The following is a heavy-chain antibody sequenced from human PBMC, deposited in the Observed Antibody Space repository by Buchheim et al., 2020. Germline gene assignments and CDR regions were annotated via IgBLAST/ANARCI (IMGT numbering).Heavy chain of an antibody. V-gene: IGHV3-30*02. CDR1: GFTFSSYG. Sequence: QVQLVESGGGVVQPGRSLRLSCAASGFTFSSYGMLWVRQAPGKGLEWVAFIRYDGSNKYYADSVKGRFTISRDNSKNTLYLQMNSLRAEDTAVYYCAKDSEVGATLFDYWGQGTL. D-gene: IGHD1-26*01. CDR2: IRYDGSNK. CDR3: AKDSEVGATLFDY. J-gene: IGHJ4*02.